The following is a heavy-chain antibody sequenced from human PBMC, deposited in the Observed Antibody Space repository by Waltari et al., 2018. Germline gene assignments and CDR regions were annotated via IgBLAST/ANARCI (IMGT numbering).Heavy chain of an antibody. CDR1: GFTFSSYA. V-gene: IGHV3-23*03. J-gene: IGHJ3*02. Sequence: EVQLLESGGGLVQPGGSLRLSCAASGFTFSSYAMSWVRQAPGKGLEWVSVIYSGGSTYYADSVKGRFTISRDNSKNTLYLQMNSLRAEDTAVYYCARGRVPAAYDAFDIWGQGTMVTVSS. D-gene: IGHD2-2*01. CDR2: IYSGGST. CDR3: ARGRVPAAYDAFDI.